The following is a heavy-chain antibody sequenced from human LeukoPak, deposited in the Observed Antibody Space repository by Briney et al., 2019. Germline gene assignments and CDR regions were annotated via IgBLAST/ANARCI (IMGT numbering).Heavy chain of an antibody. D-gene: IGHD6-19*01. Sequence: GGSLRLSCAASGFTFDDYAMIWVRQAPGKGLEWVAGINWNGGNTGYAETVKGRFTISRDNAKNSLYLQMNSLRAEDTALYYCTRDPYFSGGYFDHWGQGTLVTVSS. CDR2: INWNGGNT. V-gene: IGHV3-20*04. CDR1: GFTFDDYA. J-gene: IGHJ4*02. CDR3: TRDPYFSGGYFDH.